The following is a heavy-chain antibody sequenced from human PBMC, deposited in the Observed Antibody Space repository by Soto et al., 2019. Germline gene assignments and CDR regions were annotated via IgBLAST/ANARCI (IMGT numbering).Heavy chain of an antibody. CDR3: ARDPGAQWLEYYFDD. D-gene: IGHD6-19*01. CDR1: GYTLTSYG. J-gene: IGHJ4*02. Sequence: ASVKVSCKASGYTLTSYGISWVRQAPGQGLEWMGWISAYNGNTNYAQKLQGRVTMTTDTPTSTAYMELRSLRSDDTAVYYCARDPGAQWLEYYFDDCGQGTLVTVYS. V-gene: IGHV1-18*01. CDR2: ISAYNGNT.